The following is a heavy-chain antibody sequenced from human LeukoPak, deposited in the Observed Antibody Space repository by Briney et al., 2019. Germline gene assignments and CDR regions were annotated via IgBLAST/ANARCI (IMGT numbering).Heavy chain of an antibody. CDR1: GYTFTGYY. CDR3: VTGNQLPLDYYYYMDV. D-gene: IGHD2-2*01. J-gene: IGHJ6*03. CDR2: INPNSGGT. Sequence: AASVKVSCKASGYTFTGYYMHWVRPAPGQGLEWMGLINPNSGGTNYAQKFQGRVTMTRDTSISTAYMELSRLRSDDTAVYYCVTGNQLPLDYYYYMDVWGKGTTVTVSS. V-gene: IGHV1-2*02.